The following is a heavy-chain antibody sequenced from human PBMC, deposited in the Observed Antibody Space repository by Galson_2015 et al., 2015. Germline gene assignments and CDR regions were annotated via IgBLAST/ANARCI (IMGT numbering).Heavy chain of an antibody. CDR3: AKDVGGYGDYLAYFDY. CDR1: GFTFSSYA. V-gene: IGHV3-23*01. D-gene: IGHD4-17*01. CDR2: ISGSGGST. J-gene: IGHJ4*02. Sequence: SLRLSCAASGFTFSSYAMSWVRQAPGKGLEWVSAISGSGGSTYYADSVKGRFTISRDNSKNTLYLQMNSLRAEDTAVYYCAKDVGGYGDYLAYFDYWGQGTLVTVSS.